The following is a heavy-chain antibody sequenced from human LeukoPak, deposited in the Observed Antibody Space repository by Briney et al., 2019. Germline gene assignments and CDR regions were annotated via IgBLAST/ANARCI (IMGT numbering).Heavy chain of an antibody. V-gene: IGHV3-23*01. CDR2: ISGSGGST. CDR3: AMGGSGSYFDY. D-gene: IGHD3-10*01. Sequence: GGSLRLSCAASGFTFSSYAMSWVRQAPGKGLEWVSAISGSGGSTYYADPVKGRFTISRDNSKNTLYLQMNSLRAEDTAVYYCAMGGSGSYFDYWGQGTLVTVSS. CDR1: GFTFSSYA. J-gene: IGHJ4*02.